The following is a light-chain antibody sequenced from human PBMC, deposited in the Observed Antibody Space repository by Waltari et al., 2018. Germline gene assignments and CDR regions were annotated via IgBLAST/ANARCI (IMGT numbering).Light chain of an antibody. J-gene: IGKJ1*01. Sequence: DFQMTQSPSSLSASVGDRVTITCRASKYISTYLNWYQQKPGKGPKTLIYAASTLQSGVPSRFSGSGSGTDFTFTISSLQLEDFATYYCQQSYDTPRTFGQGTKVEVK. CDR3: QQSYDTPRT. CDR2: AAS. V-gene: IGKV1-39*01. CDR1: KYISTY.